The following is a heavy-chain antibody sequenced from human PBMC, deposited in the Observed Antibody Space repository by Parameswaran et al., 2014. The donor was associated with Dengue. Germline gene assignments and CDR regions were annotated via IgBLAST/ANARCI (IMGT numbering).Heavy chain of an antibody. Sequence: PGKGLEWIGYIYYSGSTNYNPSLKSRVTISVDTSENQFSLKLTSVTAADTAVYYCARLHPIGYCSGDACGEPNWFDPWGQGTLVTVSS. J-gene: IGHJ5*02. CDR2: IYYSGST. V-gene: IGHV4-59*08. D-gene: IGHD2-15*01. CDR3: ARLHPIGYCSGDACGEPNWFDP.